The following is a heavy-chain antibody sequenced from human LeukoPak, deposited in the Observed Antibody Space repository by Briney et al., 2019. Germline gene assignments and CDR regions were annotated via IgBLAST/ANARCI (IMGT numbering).Heavy chain of an antibody. Sequence: SETLSLTCTVSGGSISSYYWSWIRQPPGKGLEWIGYIYYSGSTNYNPSLKSRVTISVDTSKNQFSLKLSSVTAADTAVYYCVNWNDVEGAFDIWGQGTMVTVSS. J-gene: IGHJ3*02. CDR3: VNWNDVEGAFDI. CDR2: IYYSGST. V-gene: IGHV4-59*01. CDR1: GGSISSYY. D-gene: IGHD1-1*01.